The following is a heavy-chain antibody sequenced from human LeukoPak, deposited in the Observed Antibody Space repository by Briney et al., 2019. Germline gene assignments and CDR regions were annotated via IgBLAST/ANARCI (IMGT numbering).Heavy chain of an antibody. CDR1: GYTFTSYD. Sequence: VASVKVSCKASGYTFTSYDINWVRQATGQGLEWMGWMNPNSGNTGHAQKFQGRVTMTRNTSISTAYMELSSLRSEDTAVYYCARGRAHYYGSGSYGNWFDPWGQGTLVTVSS. V-gene: IGHV1-8*01. CDR3: ARGRAHYYGSGSYGNWFDP. J-gene: IGHJ5*02. CDR2: MNPNSGNT. D-gene: IGHD3-10*01.